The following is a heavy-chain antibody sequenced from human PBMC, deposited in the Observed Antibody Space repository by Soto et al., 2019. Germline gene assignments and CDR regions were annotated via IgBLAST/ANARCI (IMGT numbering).Heavy chain of an antibody. CDR3: ARARNDILTGYYPSYYYYYGMDV. Sequence: QVQLVQSGAEVKKPGSSVKGSCKASGGTFSSYAISWVRQAPGQGLEWMGGIIPIFGTANYAQKFQGRVTITADESTSTAYMELSSLRSEDTAVYYCARARNDILTGYYPSYYYYYGMDVWGQGTTVTVSS. V-gene: IGHV1-69*01. CDR1: GGTFSSYA. D-gene: IGHD3-9*01. CDR2: IIPIFGTA. J-gene: IGHJ6*01.